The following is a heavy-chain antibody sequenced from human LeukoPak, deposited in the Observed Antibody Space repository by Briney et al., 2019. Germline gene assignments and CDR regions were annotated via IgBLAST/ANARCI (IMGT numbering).Heavy chain of an antibody. CDR1: GYTFTGYY. V-gene: IGHV1-2*02. CDR3: ARVYCSSTSCYGMDV. D-gene: IGHD2-2*01. Sequence: GASVKVSCKASGYTFTGYYMHWVRQAPGQGLEWMGWINPNSGGTNYAQKFQGGVTMTRDTSISTAYMELSRLRSDDTAVYYCARVYCSSTSCYGMDVWGQGTTVTVSS. CDR2: INPNSGGT. J-gene: IGHJ6*02.